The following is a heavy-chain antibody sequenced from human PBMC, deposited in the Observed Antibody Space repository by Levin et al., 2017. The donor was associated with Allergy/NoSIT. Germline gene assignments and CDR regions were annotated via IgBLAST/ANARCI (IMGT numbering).Heavy chain of an antibody. CDR3: ARASAAAGTVDAFDI. V-gene: IGHV3-66*01. J-gene: IGHJ3*02. Sequence: GESLKISCAASGFTVSSNYMSWVRQAPGKGLEWVSVIYSGGSTYYADSVKGRFTISRDNSKNTLYLQMNSLRAEDTAVYYCARASAAAGTVDAFDIWGQGTMVTVSS. D-gene: IGHD6-13*01. CDR1: GFTVSSNY. CDR2: IYSGGST.